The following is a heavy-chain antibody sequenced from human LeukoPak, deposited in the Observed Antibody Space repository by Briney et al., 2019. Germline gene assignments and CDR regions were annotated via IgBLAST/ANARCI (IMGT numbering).Heavy chain of an antibody. Sequence: GASVKVSCKASGGTFSSYAISWVRQAPGQGLEWMGGIIPIFGTANYAQKFQGRVTITADESTSTAYMELSSLRSEDTAVYYCARDRGTCSSTSCYAGYYFDYWGQGTLVTVSS. CDR3: ARDRGTCSSTSCYAGYYFDY. J-gene: IGHJ4*02. V-gene: IGHV1-69*13. D-gene: IGHD2-2*01. CDR2: IIPIFGTA. CDR1: GGTFSSYA.